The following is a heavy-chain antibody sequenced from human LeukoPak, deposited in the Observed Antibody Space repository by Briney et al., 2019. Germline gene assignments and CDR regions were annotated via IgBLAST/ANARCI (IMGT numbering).Heavy chain of an antibody. CDR3: ARKVRAAGAFDY. V-gene: IGHV4-31*03. CDR1: GGSISSGGYY. Sequence: SETLSLTCTVSGGSISSGGYYWSWIRQHPGKGLEWIGYIYYSGSTYYNPSLKSRVTISVDTSKNRFPLKLSSVTAADTAVYYCARKVRAAGAFDYWGQGTLVTVSS. D-gene: IGHD6-25*01. CDR2: IYYSGST. J-gene: IGHJ4*02.